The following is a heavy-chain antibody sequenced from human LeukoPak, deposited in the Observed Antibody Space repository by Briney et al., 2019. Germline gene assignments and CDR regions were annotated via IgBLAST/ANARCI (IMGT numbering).Heavy chain of an antibody. J-gene: IGHJ4*02. CDR2: IYYSGST. CDR3: ARGKWELLVDY. Sequence: SETLSLTCTVSGGSISSGGYYWSWIRQPPGKGLEWIGYIYYSGSTYYNPSLKSRVTISVDTSKNQFSLKLSSVTAADTAVYYCARGKWELLVDYWGQGTLVTVSS. V-gene: IGHV4-30-4*01. D-gene: IGHD1-26*01. CDR1: GGSISSGGYY.